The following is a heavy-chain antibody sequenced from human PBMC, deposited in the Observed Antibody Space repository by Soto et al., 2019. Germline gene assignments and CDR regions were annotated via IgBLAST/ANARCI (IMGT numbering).Heavy chain of an antibody. CDR3: AKGSYYYDSSGYWKEEYFQH. J-gene: IGHJ1*01. CDR2: ISYDGSNK. CDR1: GFTCSSYG. Sequence: WGSLRLSCAASGFTCSSYGMHWVRQAPGKGLEWVAVISYDGSNKYYADSVKGRFTISRDNSKNTLYLQMNSLRAEDTAVYYCAKGSYYYDSSGYWKEEYFQHWGQGTLVTVSS. V-gene: IGHV3-30*18. D-gene: IGHD3-22*01.